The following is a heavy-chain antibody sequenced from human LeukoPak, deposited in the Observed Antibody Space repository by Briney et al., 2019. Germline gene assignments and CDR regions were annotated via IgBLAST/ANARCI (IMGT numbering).Heavy chain of an antibody. D-gene: IGHD1-26*01. Sequence: GRSLRLSCAASGFTFDNYAMHWVRQAPGKGLEWVSGISWNSGSIGYADSVKGRFTISRDNAKNSLYLQMNSLRAEDTALYYCTKDQTRIAGATNSFDYWGQGTLVTVSS. CDR1: GFTFDNYA. J-gene: IGHJ4*02. CDR3: TKDQTRIAGATNSFDY. CDR2: ISWNSGSI. V-gene: IGHV3-9*01.